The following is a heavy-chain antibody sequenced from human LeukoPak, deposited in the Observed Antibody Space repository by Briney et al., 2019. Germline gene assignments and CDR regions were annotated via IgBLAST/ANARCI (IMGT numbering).Heavy chain of an antibody. CDR3: AREIPVGANWFDP. CDR1: GYTFTSYD. Sequence: SVKVSCKASGYTFTSYDISWVRQAPGQGLEWMGWISAYNGNTNYAQKLQGRVTMTTDTSTSTAYMEQRSLRSDDTAVYYCAREIPVGANWFDPWGQGTLVTVSS. J-gene: IGHJ5*02. CDR2: ISAYNGNT. D-gene: IGHD1-26*01. V-gene: IGHV1-18*01.